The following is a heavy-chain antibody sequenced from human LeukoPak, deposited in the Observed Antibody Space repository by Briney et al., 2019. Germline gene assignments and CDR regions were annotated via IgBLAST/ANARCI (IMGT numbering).Heavy chain of an antibody. V-gene: IGHV3-23*01. D-gene: IGHD3-22*01. CDR3: AKDLTRYYDSSGYYSLYYYYGMDV. CDR1: GFTFSSYA. J-gene: IGHJ6*02. CDR2: ISGSGGST. Sequence: GGSLRLSCAASGFTFSSYAMSWVRQAPGKGLEWVSAISGSGGSTYYADSVKGRLTISGDNSKNTLYLQMNSLRAEDTAVYYCAKDLTRYYDSSGYYSLYYYYGMDVWGQGTTVTVSS.